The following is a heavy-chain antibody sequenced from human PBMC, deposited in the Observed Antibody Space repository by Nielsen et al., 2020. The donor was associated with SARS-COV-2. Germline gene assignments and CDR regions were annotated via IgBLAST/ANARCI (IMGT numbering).Heavy chain of an antibody. Sequence: GGSLRLSCAASGFTFSGYSMNWVRQAPGKGLEWVSSISSSSSYIYYADSVKGRFTISRDNAENSLSLQMNSLRAEDTAVYYCARESVTGTDAFDIWGQGTVVTVSS. D-gene: IGHD6-19*01. CDR2: ISSSSSYI. V-gene: IGHV3-21*01. CDR1: GFTFSGYS. J-gene: IGHJ3*02. CDR3: ARESVTGTDAFDI.